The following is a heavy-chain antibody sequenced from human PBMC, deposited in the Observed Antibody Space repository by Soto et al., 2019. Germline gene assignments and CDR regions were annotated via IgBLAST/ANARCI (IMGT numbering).Heavy chain of an antibody. V-gene: IGHV4-59*01. D-gene: IGHD1-26*01. CDR1: RGSISSYY. CDR2: VYHSGTS. J-gene: IGHJ4*02. Sequence: QVQLQESGPRLVKPSETLSLTCTVSRGSISSYYWSWIRQPPGKGPEWIGYVYHSGTSNYNPSLESRVTISLDMSKSQFSLMVNSVTAADTAVYYCATRPPGVWVGVFDYWSQGTLVTVSS. CDR3: ATRPPGVWVGVFDY.